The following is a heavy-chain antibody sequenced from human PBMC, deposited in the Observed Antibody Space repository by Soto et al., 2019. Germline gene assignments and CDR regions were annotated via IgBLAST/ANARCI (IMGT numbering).Heavy chain of an antibody. D-gene: IGHD5-12*01. CDR1: GFTFSSYA. Sequence: GGSLRLSCAASGFTFSSYAMHWVRQAPGKGLEWVAVISYDGSNKYYADSVKGRFTISRDNSKNTLYLQMNSLRAEDTAVYYCARDPKMATIGLNWGAFDIWGQGTMVTVPS. CDR3: ARDPKMATIGLNWGAFDI. V-gene: IGHV3-30-3*01. J-gene: IGHJ3*02. CDR2: ISYDGSNK.